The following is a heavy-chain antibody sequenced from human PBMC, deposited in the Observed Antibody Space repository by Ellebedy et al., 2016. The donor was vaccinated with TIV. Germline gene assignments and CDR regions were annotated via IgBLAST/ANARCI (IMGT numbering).Heavy chain of an antibody. CDR2: IKQDGSEK. J-gene: IGHJ4*02. CDR3: ARGGQSYYDSSGYPDY. D-gene: IGHD3-22*01. V-gene: IGHV3-7*01. Sequence: PGGSLRLSCAASGFTFSSYWMSWVRQAPGKGLEWVANIKQDGSEKYYVDSVKGRFTISRDNAKNSLYLQMNSLRAEDTAVYYCARGGQSYYDSSGYPDYWGQGTLVTVSS. CDR1: GFTFSSYW.